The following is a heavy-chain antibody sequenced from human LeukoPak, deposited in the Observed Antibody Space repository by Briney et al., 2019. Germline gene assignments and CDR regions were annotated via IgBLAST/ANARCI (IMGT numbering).Heavy chain of an antibody. V-gene: IGHV4-61*02. CDR1: GGSISSGSYY. J-gene: IGHJ4*02. Sequence: SETLSLTCTVSGGSISSGSYYWSWIRQPAGKGLEWIGRIYTSGSTNYNPSLKSRVTISVDTSKNQFSLKLSSVTAADTAVYYCAREDYSSGWYVYHWGQGTLVTVSS. D-gene: IGHD6-19*01. CDR2: IYTSGST. CDR3: AREDYSSGWYVYH.